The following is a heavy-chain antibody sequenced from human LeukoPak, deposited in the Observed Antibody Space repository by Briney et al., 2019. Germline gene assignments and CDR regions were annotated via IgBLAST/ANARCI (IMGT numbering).Heavy chain of an antibody. CDR1: GFTFDDYA. CDR2: ISWNSGSI. J-gene: IGHJ4*02. D-gene: IGHD3-10*01. V-gene: IGHV3-9*01. CDR3: AKDVDFGGRFNYFDY. Sequence: GGSLRLSCAASGFTFDDYAMHWVRQAPGKGLEWVSGISWNSGSIGYADSVKGRFTISRDNAKNSLYLQMNSLRAEDTALYYCAKDVDFGGRFNYFDYWGQGTLVTVSS.